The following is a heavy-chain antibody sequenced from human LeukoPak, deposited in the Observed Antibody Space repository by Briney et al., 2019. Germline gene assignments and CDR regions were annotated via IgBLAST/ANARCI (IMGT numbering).Heavy chain of an antibody. Sequence: ASVKVSCKASGYSFTGQDMHWVRQAPGQGLEWMGWINPNSGDTNYAQKFQGRVTITTDESTSTAYMELSSLRSEDTAVYYCASGEQWLVREAWGYFDYWGQGTLVTVSS. V-gene: IGHV1-2*02. J-gene: IGHJ4*02. CDR3: ASGEQWLVREAWGYFDY. D-gene: IGHD6-19*01. CDR1: GYSFTGQD. CDR2: INPNSGDT.